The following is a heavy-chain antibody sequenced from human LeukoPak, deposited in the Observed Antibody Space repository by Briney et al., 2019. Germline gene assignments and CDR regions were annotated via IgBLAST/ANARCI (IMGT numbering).Heavy chain of an antibody. CDR3: ARACGGGSCYSGFGNWFDP. V-gene: IGHV1-2*02. CDR2: INPNSGGT. CDR1: GYTFTGYY. Sequence: GASVKVSCTASGYTFTGYYMHWVRQAPVQELEWMGWINPNSGGTNYAQKFQGRVTMTRDTSISTAYMELSRLRSGDTAVYYCARACGGGSCYSGFGNWFDPWGQGTLVTVSS. J-gene: IGHJ5*02. D-gene: IGHD2-15*01.